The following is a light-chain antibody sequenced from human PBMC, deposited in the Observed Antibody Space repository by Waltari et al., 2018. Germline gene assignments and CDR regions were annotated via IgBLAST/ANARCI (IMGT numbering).Light chain of an antibody. V-gene: IGLV2-23*02. J-gene: IGLJ1*01. Sequence: QSGLAQPASASGSPGQSITITCTGTRSDVGNYNLVSWYQQRPGKAPRPLIYEVTKRAPGTSDRFSASKSGNTASLSISGLQAQEDEADYYCCSYVGLGTYVFGTGTKVTV. CDR2: EVT. CDR3: CSYVGLGTYV. CDR1: RSDVGNYNL.